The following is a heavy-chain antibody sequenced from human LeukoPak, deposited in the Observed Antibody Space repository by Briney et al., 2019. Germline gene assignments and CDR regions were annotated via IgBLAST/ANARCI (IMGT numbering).Heavy chain of an antibody. Sequence: NPSETLSLTCTVSGCSISSGGYYWSWIRQPAGKGLEWIGHIYTSGSTNYNPALKSRVTISMDTSKNQFSPKLSSVTAADTAVYYCASPAMAFIDQGRYNYYYYMDVWGKGTTVTVSS. V-gene: IGHV4-61*09. D-gene: IGHD5-18*01. CDR2: IYTSGST. CDR3: ASPAMAFIDQGRYNYYYYMDV. J-gene: IGHJ6*03. CDR1: GCSISSGGYY.